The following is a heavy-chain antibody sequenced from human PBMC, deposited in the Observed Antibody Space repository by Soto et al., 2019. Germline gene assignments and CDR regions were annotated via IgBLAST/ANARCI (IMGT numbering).Heavy chain of an antibody. CDR3: ARDWGSCGYSHLDY. J-gene: IGHJ4*02. Sequence: QVQLVESGGGVVQPGRSLRLSCADSGFTFSSYAMHWVRQAPGKGLDWVAVISYDGRNKYYADSVKGRFTISRDNSKNTLSLHMNRLSAEDTAEYYCARDWGSCGYSHLDYWGQGTLVTVSS. D-gene: IGHD3-16*01. CDR1: GFTFSSYA. CDR2: ISYDGRNK. V-gene: IGHV3-30*04.